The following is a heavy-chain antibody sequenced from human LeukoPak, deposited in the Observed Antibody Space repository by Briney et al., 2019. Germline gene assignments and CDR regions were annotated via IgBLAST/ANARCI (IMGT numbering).Heavy chain of an antibody. Sequence: GGSLRLSCAASGFTFGRFAFSDYSMNWVRQAPGKGLEWVGRIKSGGTTDYAAPVKGRFTISRDDPKNTLYLQMNSLKMEDTAVYYCIWLSDFYYRMDVWGQGTTVTVSS. CDR3: IWLSDFYYRMDV. CDR2: IKSGGTT. D-gene: IGHD5-18*01. CDR1: GFTFGRFAFSDYS. V-gene: IGHV3-15*07. J-gene: IGHJ6*02.